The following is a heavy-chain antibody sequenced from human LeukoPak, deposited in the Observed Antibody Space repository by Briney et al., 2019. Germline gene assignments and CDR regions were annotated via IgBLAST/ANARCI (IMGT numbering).Heavy chain of an antibody. CDR2: IYYSGST. CDR3: ARLQVAGSEALDY. D-gene: IGHD6-19*01. Sequence: SETLSLTCTVSGGSISSSSYYWGWIRQPPGKGLEWIGSIYYSGSTYYNPSLKSRVTISVDTSKNQFSLKLSSVTAADTAVYYCARLQVAGSEALDYWGQGTRVTVSS. V-gene: IGHV4-39*01. J-gene: IGHJ4*02. CDR1: GGSISSSSYY.